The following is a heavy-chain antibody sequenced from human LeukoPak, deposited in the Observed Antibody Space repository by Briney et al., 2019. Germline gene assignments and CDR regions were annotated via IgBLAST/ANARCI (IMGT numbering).Heavy chain of an antibody. Sequence: GASVKVSCKTSGGTFSSYAISWVRQAPGQGLEWMGGIIPVSSTTNNAQKFQGRVTITADESTSTAYMELSSLRSEDTAVYYCARSAYTGGVFENWGQGTLVTVAS. D-gene: IGHD2-8*02. CDR1: GGTFSSYA. CDR2: IIPVSSTT. V-gene: IGHV1-69*13. J-gene: IGHJ4*02. CDR3: ARSAYTGGVFEN.